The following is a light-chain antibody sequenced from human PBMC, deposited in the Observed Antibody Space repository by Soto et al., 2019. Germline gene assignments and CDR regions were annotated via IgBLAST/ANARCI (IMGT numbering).Light chain of an antibody. J-gene: IGKJ2*01. Sequence: EIVVTQSPATLSLSPGERTTLSCRASQSVSSYLAWYRQKPGQAPRLLIYDASNRATGIPARFSGSGSGTDFTLTISSLEPEDFAVYYCQQRSNWPPYTFGQGTKLEIK. CDR3: QQRSNWPPYT. CDR1: QSVSSY. V-gene: IGKV3-11*01. CDR2: DAS.